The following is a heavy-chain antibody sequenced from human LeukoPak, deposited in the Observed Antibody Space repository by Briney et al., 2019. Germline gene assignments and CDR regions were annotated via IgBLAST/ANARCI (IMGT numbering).Heavy chain of an antibody. CDR2: ISYDGSNK. CDR1: GFTFSSYG. D-gene: IGHD3-16*01. V-gene: IGHV3-30*18. J-gene: IGHJ4*02. CDR3: AKGFREGGALGY. Sequence: GSLRLSCSASGFTFSSYGMHWVRQAPGKGLEWVAVISYDGSNKYYADSVKGRFTISRDNSKNKLYLQMNSVRAEDTAVYYCAKGFREGGALGYWGQGTLVSVSS.